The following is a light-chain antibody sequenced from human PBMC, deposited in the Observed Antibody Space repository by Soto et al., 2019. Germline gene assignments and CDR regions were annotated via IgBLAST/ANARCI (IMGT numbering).Light chain of an antibody. CDR1: KSVSNY. Sequence: EVVLTQSPGTLSLSPGERATLACRASKSVSNYLAWYQQKSGQAPRLLIYGASSRASGIPDRFSGSGSGTDFTLTISRVGPEDFAVYYCQQYGSPLTFGLGTKVDIK. CDR2: GAS. V-gene: IGKV3-20*01. CDR3: QQYGSPLT. J-gene: IGKJ1*01.